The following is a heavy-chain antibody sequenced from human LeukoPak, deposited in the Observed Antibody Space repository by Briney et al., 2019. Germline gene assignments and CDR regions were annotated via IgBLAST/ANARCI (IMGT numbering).Heavy chain of an antibody. CDR3: ARIGPSTGTNYYYYYMDV. Sequence: ASVKVSCKTSGYTFRDYGITWVRQAPGQGLEWMGWIRNDNGNREYAQKIQGRVTMTRDTSTSTAYMELRSLRSDDTAVYYCARIGPSTGTNYYYYYMDVWGKGTTVTVSS. V-gene: IGHV1-18*01. CDR1: GYTFRDYG. J-gene: IGHJ6*03. D-gene: IGHD4-17*01. CDR2: IRNDNGNR.